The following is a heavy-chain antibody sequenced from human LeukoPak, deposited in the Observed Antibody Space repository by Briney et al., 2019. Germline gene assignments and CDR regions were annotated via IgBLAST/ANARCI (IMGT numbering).Heavy chain of an antibody. D-gene: IGHD2-2*01. J-gene: IGHJ6*02. V-gene: IGHV3-21*01. Sequence: PGGSLRLSCAASGFTFSSYSMNWVRQAPGKGLEWVSSISSSSSYIYYADSVKGRFTISRDNAKNLLYLQMNSLRAEDTAVYYCARAPEYCSSTSCHYYYGMDVWGQGTTVTVSS. CDR2: ISSSSSYI. CDR1: GFTFSSYS. CDR3: ARAPEYCSSTSCHYYYGMDV.